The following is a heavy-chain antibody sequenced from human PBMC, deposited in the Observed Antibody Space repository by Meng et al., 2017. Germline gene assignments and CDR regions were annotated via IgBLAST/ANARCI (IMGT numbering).Heavy chain of an antibody. J-gene: IGHJ2*01. V-gene: IGHV3-7*01. D-gene: IGHD3-10*01. CDR2: IKQDGSEK. CDR1: GLAFSSYG. CDR3: AREGVIYWYFDL. Sequence: VQLVESGGGLVPPGGSLISPCAALGLAFSSYGRSWVRQAPGKGLEWVANIKQDGSEKYYVDSVKGRFTISRDNAKNSLYLQMNSLRAEDTAVYYCAREGVIYWYFDLWGRGTLVTVSS.